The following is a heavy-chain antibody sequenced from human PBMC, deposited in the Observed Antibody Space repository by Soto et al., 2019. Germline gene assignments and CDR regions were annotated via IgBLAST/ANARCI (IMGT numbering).Heavy chain of an antibody. CDR3: ARDLGSSYFYYLDV. Sequence: SETLSLTCTVSGGSISSYYWSWIRQPPGKGLEWIGYIYYSGRTSSTPSLKSRVTISVDTSKHQFSLKLSSVTAADTAVYYCARDLGSSYFYYLDVWGQGTTVTVSS. J-gene: IGHJ6*03. CDR1: GGSISSYY. V-gene: IGHV4-59*01. CDR2: IYYSGRT. D-gene: IGHD1-26*01.